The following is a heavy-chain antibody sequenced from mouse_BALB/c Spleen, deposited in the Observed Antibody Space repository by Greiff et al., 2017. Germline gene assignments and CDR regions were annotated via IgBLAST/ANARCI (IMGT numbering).Heavy chain of an antibody. Sequence: EVKLVESGGGLVKPGGSLKLSCAASGFTFSDYYMYWVRPTPEKRLEWVATISDGGSYTYSPDSVKGRFPISRANAKHHLYLQMSSLKSEDTAMYYCARSPDDDGGYYAMDYWGQGTSVTVSA. V-gene: IGHV5-4*02. CDR1: GFTFSDYY. J-gene: IGHJ4*01. CDR3: ARSPDDDGGYYAMDY. D-gene: IGHD2-4*01. CDR2: ISDGGSYT.